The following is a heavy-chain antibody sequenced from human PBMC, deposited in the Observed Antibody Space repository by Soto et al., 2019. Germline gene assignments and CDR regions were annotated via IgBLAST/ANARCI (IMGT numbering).Heavy chain of an antibody. D-gene: IGHD2-15*01. Sequence: PSETLSLTCTVSGGSIGSGDYYWSWIRQPPGKGLEWIGSIYYSGSTYYNPSLKSRVIISADTSENQFSLKLSSVTAADTAMYHCARDRRLAGTDYWGQGTLVTVSS. CDR2: IYYSGST. V-gene: IGHV4-30-4*01. CDR1: GGSIGSGDYY. J-gene: IGHJ4*02. CDR3: ARDRRLAGTDY.